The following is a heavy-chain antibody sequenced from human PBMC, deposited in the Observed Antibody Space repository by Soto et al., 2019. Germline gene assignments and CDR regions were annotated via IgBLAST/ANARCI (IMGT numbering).Heavy chain of an antibody. J-gene: IGHJ6*02. CDR2: ISSSSSYI. CDR3: ARGRGYSYGYLYYYYGMDV. Sequence: GGSLRLSCAASGFTFSSYSMNWVRQAPGKGLEWVSSISSSSSYIYYADSVKGRFTISRDNAKNSLYLQMNSLRAEDTAVYYCARGRGYSYGYLYYYYGMDVWGQGTTVTGLL. V-gene: IGHV3-21*01. CDR1: GFTFSSYS. D-gene: IGHD5-18*01.